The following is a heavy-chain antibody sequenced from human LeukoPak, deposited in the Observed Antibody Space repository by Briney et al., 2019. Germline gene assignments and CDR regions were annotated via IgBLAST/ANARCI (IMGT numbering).Heavy chain of an antibody. CDR3: AREMITTETFDY. CDR1: GFTFSSYT. V-gene: IGHV3-30-3*01. D-gene: IGHD3-16*01. CDR2: ISYDGSNK. Sequence: GRSLRLSCAASGFTFSSYTMHWVRQAPGKGLEWVAVISYDGSNKYYADSVKGRFTISRDNSKNTLYLQMSSLRDEDTAVYYCAREMITTETFDYWGQGTLVTVSS. J-gene: IGHJ4*02.